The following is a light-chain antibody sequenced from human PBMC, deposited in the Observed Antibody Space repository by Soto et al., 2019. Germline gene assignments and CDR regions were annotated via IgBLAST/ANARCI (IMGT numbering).Light chain of an antibody. CDR3: SSYTSSSRV. Sequence: QSALTQPASVSGSPGQSITISCTGTSSDVGGYNNVSWYQQHPGKAPKLMIYEVSNRPSGVSNRFSGSKSGNTASLTISGLQAEDEADYYCSSYTSSSRVFGGGTKVTVL. CDR1: SSDVGGYNN. J-gene: IGLJ3*02. V-gene: IGLV2-14*01. CDR2: EVS.